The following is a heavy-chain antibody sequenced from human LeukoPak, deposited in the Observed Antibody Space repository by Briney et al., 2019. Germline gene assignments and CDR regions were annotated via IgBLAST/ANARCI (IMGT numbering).Heavy chain of an antibody. D-gene: IGHD1-14*01. CDR2: IDWDDDK. CDR1: GFSLSTSGMC. CDR3: ARTTATTITHYYYYYMDV. V-gene: IGHV2-70*11. Sequence: SGPALVKPTQTLTLTCTFSGFSLSTSGMCVSWIRQPPGKALEWLARIDWDDDKYYSTSLKTRPTISKDTSKNQVVLTMTNMDPVDTATYYCARTTATTITHYYYYYMDVWGKGTTVTVSS. J-gene: IGHJ6*03.